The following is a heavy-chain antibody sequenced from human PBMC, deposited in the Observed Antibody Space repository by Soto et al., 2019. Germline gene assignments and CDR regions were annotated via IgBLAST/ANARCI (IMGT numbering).Heavy chain of an antibody. CDR3: ARDHGAYIVKAFDI. CDR1: GFTFSSYW. D-gene: IGHD5-12*01. Sequence: GGSLRFSCAASGFTFSSYWMSWVRQAPGKGLEWVANIRQDGSEKYYVDSVKGRFTISRDNAKNSLYLQMNSLRAEDTAVYYCARDHGAYIVKAFDIWGQGTMVTVSS. J-gene: IGHJ3*02. V-gene: IGHV3-7*01. CDR2: IRQDGSEK.